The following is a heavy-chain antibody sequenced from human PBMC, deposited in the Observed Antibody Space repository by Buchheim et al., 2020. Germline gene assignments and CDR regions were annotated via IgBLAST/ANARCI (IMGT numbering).Heavy chain of an antibody. V-gene: IGHV3-23*01. D-gene: IGHD5-24*01. J-gene: IGHJ4*02. Sequence: EVQVLESGGGLAQPGGSLTLSCTASGFTFTYYGMSWVRQAPGKGLEWVSISVGGGNTYYADSVKGRFTVSRDNSKNTLYLEMNSLRDDDTAVYYCAKVVRWLQLRGYFDYWGQGTL. CDR2: ISVGGGNT. CDR3: AKVVRWLQLRGYFDY. CDR1: GFTFTYYG.